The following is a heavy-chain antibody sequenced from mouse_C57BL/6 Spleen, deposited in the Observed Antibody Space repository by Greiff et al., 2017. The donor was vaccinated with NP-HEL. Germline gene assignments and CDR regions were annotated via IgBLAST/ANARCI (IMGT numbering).Heavy chain of an antibody. D-gene: IGHD2-1*01. CDR1: GYTFTSYW. J-gene: IGHJ2*01. CDR2: IDPSDSYT. V-gene: IGHV1-69*01. Sequence: QVQLQQPGAELVMPGASVKLSCKASGYTFTSYWMHWVKQRPGQGLEWIGEIDPSDSYTNYNQKFKGKSTLTVDKSSSTAYMQLSSLTSEDSAVYYCARSDLSAMGNDGGHFDYWGQGTTLTVSS. CDR3: ARSDLSAMGNDGGHFDY.